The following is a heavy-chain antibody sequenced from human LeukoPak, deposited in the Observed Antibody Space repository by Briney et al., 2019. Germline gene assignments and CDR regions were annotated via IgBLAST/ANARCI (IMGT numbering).Heavy chain of an antibody. CDR2: IIPILGIA. J-gene: IGHJ4*02. V-gene: IGHV1-69*04. CDR3: ARALTDNYYDSSGYYFDY. Sequence: GSSVKVSCKASGGTFSSYAISWVRQAPGQGLEWMGRIIPILGIANYAQKFQGRVTITADKSTSTAYMELSSLRSEDTAVYCCARALTDNYYDSSGYYFDYWGQGTLVTVSS. CDR1: GGTFSSYA. D-gene: IGHD3-22*01.